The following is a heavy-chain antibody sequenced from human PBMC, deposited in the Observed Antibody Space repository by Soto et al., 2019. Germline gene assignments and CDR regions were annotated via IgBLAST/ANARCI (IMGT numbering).Heavy chain of an antibody. J-gene: IGHJ6*02. CDR2: LYSVGSE. Sequence: GGSLRLSCAASGFNVSSNYMSWVRQAPGKRLEWVSILYSVGSEYYADSVKGRFTISRDNAKNSLYLQMNSLRDEDTAVYYCARFYYDSSGYLPSPYYYYYGMDVWGQGTTVTVSS. V-gene: IGHV3-66*01. CDR1: GFNVSSNY. CDR3: ARFYYDSSGYLPSPYYYYYGMDV. D-gene: IGHD3-22*01.